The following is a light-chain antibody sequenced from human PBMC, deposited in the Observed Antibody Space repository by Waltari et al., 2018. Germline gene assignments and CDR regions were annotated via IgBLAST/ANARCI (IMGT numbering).Light chain of an antibody. CDR1: QSVSSN. CDR3: QQYNNWRGT. Sequence: EIVMTQSPATLSVSPGERATLSCRASQSVSSNLAWYQQKPGQAPRLLIYGASTRATGIPARFSGSGSGTEFTLTISSLQSKDFAVYYCQQYNNWRGTFGPGTKVDIK. CDR2: GAS. J-gene: IGKJ3*01. V-gene: IGKV3-15*01.